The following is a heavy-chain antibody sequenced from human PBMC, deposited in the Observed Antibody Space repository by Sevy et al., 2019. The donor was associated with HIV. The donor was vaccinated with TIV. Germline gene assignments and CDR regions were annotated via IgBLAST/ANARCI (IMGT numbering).Heavy chain of an antibody. D-gene: IGHD3-3*01. Sequence: ASLKVSCKASGYTFSNNAIHWVRQAPGQRLEWMGWVHAGNGHTKFSEKFQDRVTISRDTSATTVYMDLTSLTSEDTAIYYCARGKGGIFGVVTGQFDYWGQGTLVTVSS. V-gene: IGHV1-3*01. CDR1: GYTFSNNA. CDR3: ARGKGGIFGVVTGQFDY. CDR2: VHAGNGHT. J-gene: IGHJ4*02.